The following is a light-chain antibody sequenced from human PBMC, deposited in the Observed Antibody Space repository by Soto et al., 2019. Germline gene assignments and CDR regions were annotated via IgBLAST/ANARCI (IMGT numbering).Light chain of an antibody. J-gene: IGKJ1*01. V-gene: IGKV1-39*01. CDR2: GAS. Sequence: DIQMTQSPSSLSASVGDRVTITCRASQYIGDFLNWYQQTPGKPPKLLIFGASNLHIGVPSRFSGSGSGTEFTLTISNLLREDFATYYCQQSYFILGTFGRGTKVEI. CDR3: QQSYFILGT. CDR1: QYIGDF.